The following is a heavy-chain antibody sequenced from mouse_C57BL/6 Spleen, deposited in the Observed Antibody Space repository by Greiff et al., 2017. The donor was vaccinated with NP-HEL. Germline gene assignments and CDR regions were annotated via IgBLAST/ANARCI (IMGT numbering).Heavy chain of an antibody. V-gene: IGHV5-6*01. J-gene: IGHJ2*01. Sequence: EVMLVESGGDLVKPGGSLKLSCAASGFTFSSYGMSWVRQTPDKRLEWVATISSGGSYTYYPDSVKGRFTISRDNAKNTLYLQMSSLKSEDTAMYYCARHSHWDVGFDYWGQGTTLTVAS. CDR1: GFTFSSYG. CDR3: ARHSHWDVGFDY. D-gene: IGHD4-1*01. CDR2: ISSGGSYT.